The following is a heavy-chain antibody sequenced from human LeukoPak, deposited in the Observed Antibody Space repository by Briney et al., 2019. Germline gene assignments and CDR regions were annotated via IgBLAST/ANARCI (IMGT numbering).Heavy chain of an antibody. D-gene: IGHD6-6*01. CDR2: IYPGDSDT. J-gene: IGHJ4*02. Sequence: GESLKISCKGSGYSFTNYWIGWVRQMPGKGLEWMGIIYPGDSDTRYSPSFQGQVTISADKSISTAYLQWSSLKASDTAMYYCATLEYSTSSNFDYWGQGTPITVSS. CDR1: GYSFTNYW. V-gene: IGHV5-51*01. CDR3: ATLEYSTSSNFDY.